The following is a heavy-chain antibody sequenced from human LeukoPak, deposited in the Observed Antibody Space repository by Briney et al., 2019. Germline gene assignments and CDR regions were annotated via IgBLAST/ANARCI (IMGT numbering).Heavy chain of an antibody. CDR3: ARALDSSGWNGRDY. CDR2: ISYDGSNK. J-gene: IGHJ4*02. CDR1: GFSFNSYA. V-gene: IGHV3-30-3*01. D-gene: IGHD6-19*01. Sequence: GGSLRLSCAASGFSFNSYAMHWARQAPGKGLEWVAVISYDGSNKDYADSVKGRFTISRDKSKNTLYLQMYSLRPEDTAVYYCARALDSSGWNGRDYWGQGTLVTVSS.